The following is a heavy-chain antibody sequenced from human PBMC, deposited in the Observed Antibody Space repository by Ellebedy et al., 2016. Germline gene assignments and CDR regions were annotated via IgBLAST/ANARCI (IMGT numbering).Heavy chain of an antibody. J-gene: IGHJ4*02. Sequence: GGSLRLXXAASGFAFSSFGMHWVRQAPGKGLEWVAVIWYDGRNQYYADSVKGRFTISRDNSKNTLYLQMNSLRAEDTAVYYCARETSGWYGDWGQGTLVTVSS. CDR2: IWYDGRNQ. D-gene: IGHD6-19*01. V-gene: IGHV3-33*01. CDR1: GFAFSSFG. CDR3: ARETSGWYGD.